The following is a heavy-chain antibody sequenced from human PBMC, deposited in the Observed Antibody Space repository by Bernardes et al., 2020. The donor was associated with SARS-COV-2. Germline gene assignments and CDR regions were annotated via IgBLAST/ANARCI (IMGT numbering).Heavy chain of an antibody. D-gene: IGHD3-22*01. CDR1: GFTFSSYS. J-gene: IGHJ6*02. CDR3: ARDRYYYDSSGYYAVTPYYYYGMDV. V-gene: IGHV3-21*01. Sequence: GGSLRLSCAASGFTFSSYSMNWVRQAPGKGLEWVSSISSSSSYIYYADSVKGRFTISRDNAKNSLYLQMNSLRAEDTAVYYCARDRYYYDSSGYYAVTPYYYYGMDVWGQGTTVTVSS. CDR2: ISSSSSYI.